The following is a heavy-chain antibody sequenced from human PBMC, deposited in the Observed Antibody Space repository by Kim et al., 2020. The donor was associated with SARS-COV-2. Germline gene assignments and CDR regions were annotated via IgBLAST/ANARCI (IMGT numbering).Heavy chain of an antibody. J-gene: IGHJ4*02. V-gene: IGHV4-34*01. CDR1: GGSFSGYY. Sequence: SETLSLTCAVYGGSFSGYYWSWIRQPPGKGLEWIGEINHSGSTNYNPSLKSRVTISVDTSKNQFSLKLSSVTAADTAVYYCRTMVRGVTAGRDYWGQGTLVTVSS. CDR2: INHSGST. D-gene: IGHD3-10*01. CDR3: RTMVRGVTAGRDY.